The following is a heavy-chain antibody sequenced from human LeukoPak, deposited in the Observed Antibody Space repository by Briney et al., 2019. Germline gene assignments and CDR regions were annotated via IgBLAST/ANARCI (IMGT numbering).Heavy chain of an antibody. CDR2: ITGSGGST. J-gene: IGHJ4*02. CDR1: GFTFRSSV. V-gene: IGHV3-23*01. D-gene: IGHD5-12*01. Sequence: TGGSLRLSCSASGFTFRSSVMSWVRQSPGKGPEWVSSITGSGGSTYYADSVKDRFTISRDNSKNTLYLQMNSLRADDTAVYYCATYVVATKSFDFWGQGTLVTVSS. CDR3: ATYVVATKSFDF.